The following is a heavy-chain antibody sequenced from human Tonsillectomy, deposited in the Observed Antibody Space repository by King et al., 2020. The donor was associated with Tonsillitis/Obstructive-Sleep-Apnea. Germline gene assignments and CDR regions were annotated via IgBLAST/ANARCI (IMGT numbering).Heavy chain of an antibody. D-gene: IGHD3-9*01. CDR2: IIPGNVNT. V-gene: IGHV1-3*01. CDR1: GYTFTSYA. J-gene: IGHJ4*02. CDR3: ARGGYDILTGYAEPFDY. Sequence: QLVQSGAEVKKAGASVKVSCKASGYTFTSYAMHWVRQAPGQRLEWMGWIIPGNVNTKPSQKFQGRVTITRDTSASTAYMELSSLRSEDTAVYYWARGGYDILTGYAEPFDYWGQGTLVTVSS.